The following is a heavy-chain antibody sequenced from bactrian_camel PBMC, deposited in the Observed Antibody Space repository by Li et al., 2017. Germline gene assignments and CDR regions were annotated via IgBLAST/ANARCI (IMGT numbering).Heavy chain of an antibody. CDR2: LYTGGGSE. CDR1: GASRYC. V-gene: IGHV3S40*01. D-gene: IGHD2*01. Sequence: VQLVESGGGSVQAGGSLKLSCEASGASRYCMGWFRQAPGKEREGVAVLYTGGGSEYFADSVKGRFIISQDSAKNTVYLQMNTLKPEDTAMYYCALDFRFAYCSS.